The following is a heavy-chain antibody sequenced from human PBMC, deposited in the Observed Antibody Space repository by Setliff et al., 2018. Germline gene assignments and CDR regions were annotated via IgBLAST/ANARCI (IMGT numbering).Heavy chain of an antibody. D-gene: IGHD5-18*01. J-gene: IGHJ4*02. V-gene: IGHV4-38-2*01. CDR1: GYSISSGYY. Sequence: SETLSLTCAVSGYSISSGYYWGWIRQPPGKGLEWIGSIYHSGSTYYNPSLKSRVTISVDTSKNQFSLKLSSVTAADTAVYYCATRIEGYSYGHHYFDYWSQGTLVTVSS. CDR2: IYHSGST. CDR3: ATRIEGYSYGHHYFDY.